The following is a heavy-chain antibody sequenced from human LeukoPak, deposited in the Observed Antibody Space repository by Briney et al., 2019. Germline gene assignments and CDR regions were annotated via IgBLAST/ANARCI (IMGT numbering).Heavy chain of an antibody. CDR2: TYYKSKWYN. CDR1: GDSVSSNSAA. CDR3: ARARDYGDISFDY. D-gene: IGHD4-17*01. V-gene: IGHV6-1*01. J-gene: IGHJ4*02. Sequence: SQTLSLTCAISGDSVSSNSAAWNWIRQSPSRGLEWLGRTYYKSKWYNNYAVSVKSRISINPDTSKNQFSLQLNSVTPEDTAVYFCARARDYGDISFDYWGQGTLVTVSS.